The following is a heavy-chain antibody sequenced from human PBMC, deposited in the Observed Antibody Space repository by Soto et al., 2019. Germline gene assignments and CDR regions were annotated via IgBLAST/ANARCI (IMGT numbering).Heavy chain of an antibody. CDR3: ARIPRDDSSAYFPYYYGMDV. V-gene: IGHV4-59*01. CDR2: IYYSGST. CDR1: GGSISSYY. J-gene: IGHJ6*02. D-gene: IGHD3-22*01. Sequence: PSETLSLTCTVSGGSISSYYWSWIRQPPGKGLEWIGYIYYSGSTNYNPSLKSRVTISVDTSKNQFSLKLSSVTAADTAVYYCARIPRDDSSAYFPYYYGMDVWGQGTTVTVSS.